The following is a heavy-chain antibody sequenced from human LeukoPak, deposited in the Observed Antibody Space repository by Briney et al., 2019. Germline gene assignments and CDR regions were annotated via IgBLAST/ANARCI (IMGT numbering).Heavy chain of an antibody. CDR1: GGSISSGGYY. CDR3: ARMGYSSGCYYLDY. Sequence: PSETLSLTCTVSGGSISSGGYYWGWIRQPPGKGLEWIGNIYYTGSTYYNPSLKSRVTISVDTSKNQFSLSLSFVTAADTAVYYCARMGYSSGCYYLDYWGQGTLVTVSS. J-gene: IGHJ4*02. V-gene: IGHV4-39*07. CDR2: IYYTGST. D-gene: IGHD6-19*01.